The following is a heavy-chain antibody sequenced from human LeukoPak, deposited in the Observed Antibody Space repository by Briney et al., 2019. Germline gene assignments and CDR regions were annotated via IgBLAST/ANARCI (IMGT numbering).Heavy chain of an antibody. V-gene: IGHV3-30*02. CDR2: IRYDGSNK. CDR1: GFTFISYG. Sequence: GGSLRLSCAASGFTFISYGMQWVRQAPGKGLEWAAFIRYDGSNKYYADSVKGRFTISRDNSKNTLYLQMKSLRAEDTAVYYCAKDYMIAAADDAFDIWGQGTMVTASS. D-gene: IGHD6-6*01. J-gene: IGHJ3*02. CDR3: AKDYMIAAADDAFDI.